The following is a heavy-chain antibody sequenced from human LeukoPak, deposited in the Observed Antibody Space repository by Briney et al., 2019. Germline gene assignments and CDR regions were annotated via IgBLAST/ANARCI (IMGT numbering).Heavy chain of an antibody. CDR3: ARGDGVTTMGGAVLGDI. CDR2: IYYSGST. Sequence: SETLSLTCTVSGGSISSGDYYWSWIRQPPGKGLEWIGYIYYSGSTYYNPSLKSRVAISVDTSKNRFSLRLSSVTAADTAVYYCARGDGVTTMGGAVLGDIWGQGTMVTVSS. CDR1: GGSISSGDYY. D-gene: IGHD4-11*01. J-gene: IGHJ3*02. V-gene: IGHV4-30-4*01.